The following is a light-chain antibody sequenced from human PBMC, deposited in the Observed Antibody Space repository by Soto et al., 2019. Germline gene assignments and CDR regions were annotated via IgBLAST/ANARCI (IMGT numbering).Light chain of an antibody. CDR1: GGSIASNY. V-gene: IGLV6-57*02. CDR2: EDN. J-gene: IGLJ2*01. CDR3: QSYDDNNRVV. Sequence: NFMLTQPHSVSESPGKTITISCTGSGGSIASNYVQWYQQRPGSAPTTVIYEDNQRPSGVPDRFAGSIDTSSNSASLTISGLQTEDEADYYCQSYDDNNRVVFGGGTQLTVL.